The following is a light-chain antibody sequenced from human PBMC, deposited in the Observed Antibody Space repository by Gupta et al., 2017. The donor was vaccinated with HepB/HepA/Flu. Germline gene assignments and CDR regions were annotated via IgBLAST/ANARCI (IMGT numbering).Light chain of an antibody. J-gene: IGLJ1*01. CDR3: AAWDDSRNGFYV. V-gene: IGLV1-44*01. Sequence: QSVLTQPPSASGTPGQRVTISCSGSSSNIGSNTVNWYQQPPGTAPKLLIYSNNKRPSGVPDRFSGSKSGTSASLAISGLQSEDEADYYCAAWDDSRNGFYVFGTGTKVTVL. CDR1: SSNIGSNT. CDR2: SNN.